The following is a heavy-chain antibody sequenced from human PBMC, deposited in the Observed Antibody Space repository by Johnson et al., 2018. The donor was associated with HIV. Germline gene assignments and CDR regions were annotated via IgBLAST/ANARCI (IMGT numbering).Heavy chain of an antibody. D-gene: IGHD2-21*01. CDR3: ASQYCGGDCYAFDI. V-gene: IGHV3-66*04. CDR2: VYSGGNT. J-gene: IGHJ3*02. CDR1: GFTVSSNY. Sequence: VRLVESGGGLVQPGGSLRLSCAASGFTVSSNYMSWVRQAPEMGLVWVSIVYSGGNTYYADSVKGRFTISRDNAKNSLYMQMNSLRAEDTAVYYCASQYCGGDCYAFDIWGQGTMVTVSS.